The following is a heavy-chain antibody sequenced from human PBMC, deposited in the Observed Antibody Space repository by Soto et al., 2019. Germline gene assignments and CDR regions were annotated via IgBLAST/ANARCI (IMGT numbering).Heavy chain of an antibody. D-gene: IGHD2-2*01. CDR3: ARETVVPAAILQGSMGYGMDV. Sequence: ASVKVSCKASGYTFTGYYMHWVRQAPGQGLEWMGWINPNSGGTNYAQKFQGWVTMTRDTSISTAYMELSRLRSDDTAVYYCARETVVPAAILQGSMGYGMDVWGQGTTVTVSS. CDR1: GYTFTGYY. J-gene: IGHJ6*02. CDR2: INPNSGGT. V-gene: IGHV1-2*04.